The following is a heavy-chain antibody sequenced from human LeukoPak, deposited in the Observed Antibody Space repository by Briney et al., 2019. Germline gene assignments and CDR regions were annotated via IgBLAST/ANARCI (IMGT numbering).Heavy chain of an antibody. V-gene: IGHV4-34*01. D-gene: IGHD3-16*01. J-gene: IGHJ4*02. CDR3: ARGRWGSFGY. Sequence: SETLSLTCAVYGGSFSGYYWSWIRQPPGKGLEWIGEINHSGSTNYNPSLKSRVTISVDTSKNQFSLKLSSVTAADTAVYYCARGRWGSFGYWGQGTLVTVSS. CDR1: GGSFSGYY. CDR2: INHSGST.